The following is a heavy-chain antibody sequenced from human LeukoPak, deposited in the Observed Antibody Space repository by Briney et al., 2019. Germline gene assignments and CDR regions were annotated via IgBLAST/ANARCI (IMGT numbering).Heavy chain of an antibody. Sequence: GGSLRLSCAVSGISFTNVWMSWVRQAPGKGREWVGRIQSYTDGGSTNFAPPVRGRFTISRDDYRNTVYFQMNSLKTEDTAVYYCATDSGERYYGLYWSFDLWGRGSLVTVSS. D-gene: IGHD3-10*01. CDR3: ATDSGERYYGLYWSFDL. V-gene: IGHV3-15*01. CDR1: GISFTNVW. J-gene: IGHJ2*01. CDR2: IQSYTDGGST.